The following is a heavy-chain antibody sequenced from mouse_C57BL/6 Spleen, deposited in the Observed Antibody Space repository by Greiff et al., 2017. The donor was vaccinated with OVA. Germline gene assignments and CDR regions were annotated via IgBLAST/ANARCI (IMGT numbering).Heavy chain of an antibody. Sequence: QVQLQQSGAELVKPGASVKLSCKASGYTFTSYWMHWVKQRPGQGLEWIGMIHPNSGSTNYNEKFKSKATLTVDKSSSTAYMQLSSLTSEDSAVYYCARSRDYDEGGYFDYWGQGTTLTVSS. CDR3: ARSRDYDEGGYFDY. CDR1: GYTFTSYW. CDR2: IHPNSGST. V-gene: IGHV1-64*01. J-gene: IGHJ2*01. D-gene: IGHD2-4*01.